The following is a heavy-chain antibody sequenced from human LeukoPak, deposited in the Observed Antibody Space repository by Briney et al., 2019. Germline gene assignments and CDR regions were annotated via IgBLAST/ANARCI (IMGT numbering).Heavy chain of an antibody. Sequence: ASVKVSFKASGGTFSSYAISWVRQAPGQGLEWMGGIIPIFGTANYAQKFQGRVTITADESTSTAYMELSSLRSEDTAVYYCARGHYDILTGYWFDPWGQGTLVTVSS. CDR1: GGTFSSYA. CDR3: ARGHYDILTGYWFDP. CDR2: IIPIFGTA. D-gene: IGHD3-9*01. V-gene: IGHV1-69*13. J-gene: IGHJ5*02.